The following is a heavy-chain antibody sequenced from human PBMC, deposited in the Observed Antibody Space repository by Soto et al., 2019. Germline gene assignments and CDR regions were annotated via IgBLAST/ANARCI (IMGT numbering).Heavy chain of an antibody. D-gene: IGHD1-26*01. CDR3: ARSEGEMTTAKYYYYAVDV. J-gene: IGHJ6*02. CDR2: IIPGFGTA. Sequence: QVQLVQSGAEVKKPGSSVKVSCKASGGSFSNYAFSWVRQAPGQGLEWMAGIIPGFGTAEYAQKFVSRLRISADDSTATFYMDLSRLTSEDTAVYYCARSEGEMTTAKYYYYAVDVWGQGTTVTVS. CDR1: GGSFSNYA. V-gene: IGHV1-69*01.